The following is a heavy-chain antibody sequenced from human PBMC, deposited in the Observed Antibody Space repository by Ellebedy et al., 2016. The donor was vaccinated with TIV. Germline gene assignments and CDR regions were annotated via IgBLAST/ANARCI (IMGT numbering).Heavy chain of an antibody. J-gene: IGHJ4*02. CDR1: GFTFSSYS. CDR3: ARGPRFGESSFDY. D-gene: IGHD3-10*01. Sequence: GESLKISCAASGFTFSSYSMNWVRQAPGKGLEWVSHISLSSSTIYYADSVKGRFTISRDNAKNSLSLQMNSLRDEDKAVYYCARGPRFGESSFDYWGQGTLVTVSS. CDR2: ISLSSSTI. V-gene: IGHV3-48*02.